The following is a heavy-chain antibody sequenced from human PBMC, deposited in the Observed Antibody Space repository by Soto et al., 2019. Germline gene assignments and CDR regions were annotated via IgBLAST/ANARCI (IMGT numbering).Heavy chain of an antibody. CDR1: GASVSSGDYY. CDR3: VRTARQGAVAPHWFDR. J-gene: IGHJ5*02. D-gene: IGHD2-21*02. V-gene: IGHV4-30-4*01. CDR2: VYYTGST. Sequence: SETLSLTCTVSGASVSSGDYYWSCIRQAPGKGLEWIGYVYYTGSTYYNPSLMSRLTISVDTSKNQFSLKLTSVTAAETAVYYCVRTARQGAVAPHWFDRWGQGTQVTVSS.